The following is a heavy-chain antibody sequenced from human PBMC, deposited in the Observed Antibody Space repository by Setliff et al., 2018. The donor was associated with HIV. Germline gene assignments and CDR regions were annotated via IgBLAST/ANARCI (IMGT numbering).Heavy chain of an antibody. CDR3: ATGRLRATSPFDN. CDR1: GFTFSSYA. Sequence: GGSLRLSCAASGFTFSSYAMSWVRQTPEKGLEWVSIITSGGSTYYADSAKGRFIISRDNSKNTLYLQMNSLRAEDTAVYYCATGRLRATSPFDNWGQGTLVTVSS. CDR2: ITSGGST. V-gene: IGHV3-23*01. J-gene: IGHJ4*02. D-gene: IGHD1-26*01.